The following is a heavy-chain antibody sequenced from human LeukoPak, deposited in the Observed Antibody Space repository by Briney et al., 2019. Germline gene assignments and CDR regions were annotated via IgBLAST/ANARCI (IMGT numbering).Heavy chain of an antibody. CDR2: INPNSGGT. CDR1: GYTFTDYY. V-gene: IGHV1-2*02. D-gene: IGHD5-12*01. J-gene: IGHJ4*02. CDR3: ARLSGYSGYAKYYFDY. Sequence: VASVTVSYKASGYTFTDYYMHWVRQAPGQGLEWMGWINPNSGGTNYPQKFQGRVTMTRDTSISTAYMELSRLRSDDTAVYYCARLSGYSGYAKYYFDYWGQGTLVTVSS.